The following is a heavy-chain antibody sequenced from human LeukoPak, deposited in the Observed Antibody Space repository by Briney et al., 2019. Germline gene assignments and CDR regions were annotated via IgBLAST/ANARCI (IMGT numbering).Heavy chain of an antibody. CDR1: GFTVSSNY. V-gene: IGHV3-53*01. Sequence: GGSLRLSCAASGFTVSSNYMSWVRQAPGKGLEWVSVIYSGGSTYYADSVKGRFTISRDNSKNTLYLQMNSLRAEDTAVYYCAKVTTYYGSGSYPYDYWGQGTLVTVSS. CDR3: AKVTTYYGSGSYPYDY. D-gene: IGHD3-10*01. J-gene: IGHJ4*02. CDR2: IYSGGST.